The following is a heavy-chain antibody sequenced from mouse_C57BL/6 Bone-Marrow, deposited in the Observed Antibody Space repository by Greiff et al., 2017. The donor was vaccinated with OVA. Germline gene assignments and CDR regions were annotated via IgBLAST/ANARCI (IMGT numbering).Heavy chain of an antibody. V-gene: IGHV5-4*03. CDR3: ARGDYDYDGGVDY. J-gene: IGHJ2*01. Sequence: DVMLVESGGGLVKPGGSLKLSCAASGFTFSSYAMSWVRQTPEKRLEWVATISDGGSYTYYPDNVKGRFTISRDNAKNNLYLQMSHLKSEDTAMYYCARGDYDYDGGVDYWGQGTTLTVSS. CDR1: GFTFSSYA. D-gene: IGHD2-4*01. CDR2: ISDGGSYT.